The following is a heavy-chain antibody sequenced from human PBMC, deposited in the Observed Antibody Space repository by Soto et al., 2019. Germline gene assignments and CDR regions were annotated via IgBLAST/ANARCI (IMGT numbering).Heavy chain of an antibody. Sequence: GGSLRLSCAASGFTFCSYEMNWVRQAPGQGLEWVSYISDSGGTVYYADSVKGRFTVSRDNAQNSVYLQMNSLRTEDTAVYYCARDLLHYDFWSGYSAYFYYGMDVWGPGTTVTVSS. J-gene: IGHJ6*02. D-gene: IGHD3-3*01. CDR1: GFTFCSYE. CDR2: ISDSGGTV. V-gene: IGHV3-48*03. CDR3: ARDLLHYDFWSGYSAYFYYGMDV.